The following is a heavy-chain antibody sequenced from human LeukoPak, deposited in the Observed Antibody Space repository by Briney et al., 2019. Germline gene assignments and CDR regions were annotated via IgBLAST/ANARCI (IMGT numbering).Heavy chain of an antibody. CDR1: GGTFSSYA. CDR2: IIPIFGTA. Sequence: GASVKVSCKASGGTFSSYAISWVRQAPGQGLEWMGGIIPIFGTANYAQKFQGRVTITTDESTSTAYMELSSLRSDDTAVYYCARPRGQWLVDYWGQGTLVTVSS. D-gene: IGHD6-19*01. V-gene: IGHV1-69*05. CDR3: ARPRGQWLVDY. J-gene: IGHJ4*02.